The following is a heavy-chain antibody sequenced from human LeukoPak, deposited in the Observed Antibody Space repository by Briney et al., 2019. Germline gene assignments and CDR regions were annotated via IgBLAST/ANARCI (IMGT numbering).Heavy chain of an antibody. CDR1: GYTFTGYY. CDR3: ARQYSSSWYGANSQYNWFDP. CDR2: ISAYNGNT. Sequence: GASVKVSCKASGYTFTGYYMRWVRQAPGQGLEWMGWISAYNGNTNYAQKLQGRVTMTTDTSTSTAYMELRSLRSDDTAVYYCARQYSSSWYGANSQYNWFDPWGQGTLVTVSS. V-gene: IGHV1-18*04. J-gene: IGHJ5*02. D-gene: IGHD6-13*01.